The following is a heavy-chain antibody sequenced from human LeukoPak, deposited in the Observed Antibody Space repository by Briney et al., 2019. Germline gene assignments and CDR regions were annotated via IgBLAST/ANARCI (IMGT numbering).Heavy chain of an antibody. V-gene: IGHV4-59*01. CDR3: ARGRWLPNAFDI. J-gene: IGHJ3*02. CDR2: IYYSGST. Sequence: SETLSLTCAVSGASISSYYWSWIRQPPGKGLEWIGSIYYSGSTDYNPSLKSRVTISVDTSKHQFSMKLKSVTAADTAAYFCARGRWLPNAFDIWGQGTMVTVFS. D-gene: IGHD5-24*01. CDR1: GASISSYY.